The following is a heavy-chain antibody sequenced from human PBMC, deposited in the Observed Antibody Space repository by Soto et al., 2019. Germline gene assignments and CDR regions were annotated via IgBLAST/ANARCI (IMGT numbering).Heavy chain of an antibody. Sequence: EVQLLESGGGLVQPGGSLRLSCAASGFTFSSYATNWVRQAPGKGLEWVSAISYSGGSTYYADSVKGRFTISRDNSKSTLYLQMNSLRAEDTAVYYCAKSGRVTAMVGGGMDVWGQGTTVTVSS. J-gene: IGHJ6*02. CDR3: AKSGRVTAMVGGGMDV. CDR2: ISYSGGST. D-gene: IGHD5-18*01. V-gene: IGHV3-23*01. CDR1: GFTFSSYA.